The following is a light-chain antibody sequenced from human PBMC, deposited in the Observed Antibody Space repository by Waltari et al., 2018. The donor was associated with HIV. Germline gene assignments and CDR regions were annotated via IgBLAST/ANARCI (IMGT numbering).Light chain of an antibody. V-gene: IGLV2-14*01. J-gene: IGLJ3*02. Sequence: QSALTQPASVSGSPGPSITISCTGPSTDIPSHHFIPWYQQLPGTAPILLIYEVSHRPAGIPDRFSASKSGNTASLTVSGLQAEDEADYYCASYTTSDFLLFGGGTKLTVL. CDR1: STDIPSHHF. CDR2: EVS. CDR3: ASYTTSDFLL.